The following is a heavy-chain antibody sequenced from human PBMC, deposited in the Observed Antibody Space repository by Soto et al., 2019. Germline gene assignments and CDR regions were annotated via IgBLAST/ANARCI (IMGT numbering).Heavy chain of an antibody. CDR2: ISYSGAT. Sequence: SETLSLTCTVSGASISGYHWSWIRQPPGKGLECLGYISYSGATNYNPSLKSRVTMSIDTSKNQFSLQLNSVTAADTAVYYCARMNYYDTSGYPFDYWGQGMMVTVSS. CDR1: GASISGYH. CDR3: ARMNYYDTSGYPFDY. D-gene: IGHD3-22*01. J-gene: IGHJ4*02. V-gene: IGHV4-59*08.